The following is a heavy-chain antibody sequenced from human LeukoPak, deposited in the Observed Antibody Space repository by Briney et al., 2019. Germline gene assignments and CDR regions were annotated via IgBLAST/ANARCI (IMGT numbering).Heavy chain of an antibody. J-gene: IGHJ3*02. CDR2: INSSSSYI. D-gene: IGHD2-15*01. V-gene: IGHV3-21*01. CDR3: ARDRGVVAAYDAFGI. Sequence: GGSLRLSCAASGFTFSSYSMNWVRQAPGKGLEWVSSINSSSSYIYYADSVKGRFTISRDNAKNSLYLQMNSLRAEDTAVYYCARDRGVVAAYDAFGIWGQGTMVTVSS. CDR1: GFTFSSYS.